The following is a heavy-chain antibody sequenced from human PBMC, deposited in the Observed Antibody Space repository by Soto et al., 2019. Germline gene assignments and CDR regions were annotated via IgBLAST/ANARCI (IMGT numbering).Heavy chain of an antibody. CDR2: VSGGGTST. CDR3: AKWGGYYAYYSEMDV. Sequence: LKISCAGYGFSFGGYAMSWVRQAPGKGLEWISGVSGGGTSTYYAGSVKGRFTISRDSSVVYLQMNSLRADDTAVYYCAKWGGYYAYYSEMDVWGRGTTVTVSS. CDR1: GFSFGGYA. V-gene: IGHV3-23*01. D-gene: IGHD1-26*01. J-gene: IGHJ6*02.